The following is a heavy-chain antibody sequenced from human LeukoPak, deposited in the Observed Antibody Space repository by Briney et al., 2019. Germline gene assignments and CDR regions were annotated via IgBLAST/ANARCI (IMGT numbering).Heavy chain of an antibody. CDR1: GYTFTNHA. J-gene: IGHJ5*02. CDR2: IHTNTGNP. CDR3: SSYCVSSICPHDWFDP. D-gene: IGHD2-21*01. V-gene: IGHV7-4-1*02. Sequence: ASVKVSCKASGYTFTNHAMNWVRQAPGQGLEWMGWIHTNTGNPTYAQGFTGRFVFSLDTSVSTAYLQISSLKADDTAVYYCSSYCVSSICPHDWFDPWGQGTLVTVSS.